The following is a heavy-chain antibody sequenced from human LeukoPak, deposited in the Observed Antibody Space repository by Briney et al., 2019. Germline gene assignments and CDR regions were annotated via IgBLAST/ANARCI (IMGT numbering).Heavy chain of an antibody. Sequence: GGSLRLSCAASGFTFSSYSMNWVRQAPGKGLEWVSSISSSSSYIYYADSVKGRFTISRDNAKNSLYLQMNSLKTEDTAFYYCAKGARSSSGYTTDWGQGILVTVSS. D-gene: IGHD3-22*01. CDR1: GFTFSSYS. V-gene: IGHV3-21*04. CDR3: AKGARSSSGYTTD. J-gene: IGHJ4*02. CDR2: ISSSSSYI.